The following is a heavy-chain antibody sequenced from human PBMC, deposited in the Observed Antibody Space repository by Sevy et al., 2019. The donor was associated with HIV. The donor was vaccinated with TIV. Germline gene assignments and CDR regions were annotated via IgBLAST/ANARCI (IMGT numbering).Heavy chain of an antibody. D-gene: IGHD3-22*01. J-gene: IGHJ4*02. CDR2: IRSKDYGGAT. Sequence: GGSLRLSCTGSGFTFGDYAMSWFRQAPGMGLEWVGFIRSKDYGGATEYAVSVKGRFTSYRDDSKSIADLQMNSLKTEDTAVYYCTRGYYYDSSGYSDYWGQGTLVTVSS. V-gene: IGHV3-49*03. CDR1: GFTFGDYA. CDR3: TRGYYYDSSGYSDY.